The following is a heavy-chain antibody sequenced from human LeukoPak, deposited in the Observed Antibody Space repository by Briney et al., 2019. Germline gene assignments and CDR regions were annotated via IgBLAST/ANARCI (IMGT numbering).Heavy chain of an antibody. D-gene: IGHD3-22*01. Sequence: SETLSLTCTVSGGSISSGSYYWSWIRQPGGKGLEWIGRIYTSGSTNYNPSLKSRVTISVDTSKNQFSLKLSSVTAADTAVYYCARDRPAYYYDSSGYPWGQGTLVTVSS. CDR2: IYTSGST. CDR1: GGSISSGSYY. V-gene: IGHV4-61*02. J-gene: IGHJ5*02. CDR3: ARDRPAYYYDSSGYP.